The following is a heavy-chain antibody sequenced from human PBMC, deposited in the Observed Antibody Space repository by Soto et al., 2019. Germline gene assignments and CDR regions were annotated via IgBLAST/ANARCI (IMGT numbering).Heavy chain of an antibody. CDR2: ISGIDGST. J-gene: IGHJ4*02. CDR1: GFTFSSYA. D-gene: IGHD1-1*01. Sequence: EVQLLESGGGLVQPGGSLRLSCAASGFTFSSYAMSWVRQAPGQGLEWVSSISGIDGSTSYANSVKGRFTISRDNSKNTLFLQMNSRRAEDTAVYYCAPLTRDTTLVPIFYWGPGTPVTVSS. V-gene: IGHV3-23*01. CDR3: APLTRDTTLVPIFY.